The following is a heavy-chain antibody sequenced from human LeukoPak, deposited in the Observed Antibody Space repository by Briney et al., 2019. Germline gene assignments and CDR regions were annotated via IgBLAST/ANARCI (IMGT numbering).Heavy chain of an antibody. CDR2: IYYSGST. CDR1: GGSISSYY. Sequence: SETLSLTCTVSGGSISSYYWSWIRQPPGKGLEWIGYIYYSGSTNYNPSLKSRVTISVDTSKNQFSLKLSSVTAADTAVYYCARDQALADYCSGGSCYSWFDPWGQGTLVTVSS. J-gene: IGHJ5*02. D-gene: IGHD2-15*01. V-gene: IGHV4-59*12. CDR3: ARDQALADYCSGGSCYSWFDP.